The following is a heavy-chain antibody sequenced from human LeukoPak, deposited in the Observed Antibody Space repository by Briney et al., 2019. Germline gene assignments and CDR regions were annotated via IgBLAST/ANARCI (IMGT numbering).Heavy chain of an antibody. V-gene: IGHV4-38-2*02. Sequence: SETLSLTCAVSGYSISSGYYWGWVRQPPGKGLEWIGSIYHSGGTYYNPSLKSRVTISIDTSKNQFSPKLSSLTAADTAVYYCAREPYSRGWNWFDPWGQGTLVTVSS. J-gene: IGHJ5*02. CDR2: IYHSGGT. D-gene: IGHD6-19*01. CDR1: GYSISSGYY. CDR3: AREPYSRGWNWFDP.